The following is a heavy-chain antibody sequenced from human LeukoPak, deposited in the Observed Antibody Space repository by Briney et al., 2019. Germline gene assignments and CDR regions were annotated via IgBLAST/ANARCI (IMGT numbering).Heavy chain of an antibody. V-gene: IGHV3-30*18. CDR3: AKDRRDSSSFFDY. J-gene: IGHJ4*02. D-gene: IGHD6-6*01. CDR1: GFTFSSYG. Sequence: PGRSLRLSCAASGFTFSSYGMHWVRQAPGKGLEWVAVISYDGSNKYYADSVKGRFTISRDNSKNTLYLQMNSLRVEDTAVYYCAKDRRDSSSFFDYWGQGTLVTVSS. CDR2: ISYDGSNK.